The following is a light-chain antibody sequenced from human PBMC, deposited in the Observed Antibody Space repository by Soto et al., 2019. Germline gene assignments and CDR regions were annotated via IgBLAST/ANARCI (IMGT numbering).Light chain of an antibody. J-gene: IGLJ1*01. CDR1: RSDVGTYNR. CDR3: SSYTSSSTYV. CDR2: DVS. V-gene: IGLV2-18*02. Sequence: SPLAQPPSASGSPGQAVSISCTGTRSDVGTYNRVSWYQQPPGTAPKLMIYDVSDRPSGVPDRFSGSKSGNTASLTISGLQAEDEADYYCSSYTSSSTYVFGTGTKVTVL.